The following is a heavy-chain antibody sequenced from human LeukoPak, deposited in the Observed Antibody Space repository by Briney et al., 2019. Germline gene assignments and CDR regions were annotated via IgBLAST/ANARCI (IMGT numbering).Heavy chain of an antibody. J-gene: IGHJ4*02. Sequence: PGGSLRLSCAASGFTVSSNYMSWVRQAPGKGLEWVSVIYSGDSTYYADSVKGRFTISRDNSKNTLYLQMNSLRAEDTAVYYCATHRITIFGVVPYYFDYWGQGTLVTVSS. CDR3: ATHRITIFGVVPYYFDY. CDR2: IYSGDST. V-gene: IGHV3-53*01. CDR1: GFTVSSNY. D-gene: IGHD3-3*01.